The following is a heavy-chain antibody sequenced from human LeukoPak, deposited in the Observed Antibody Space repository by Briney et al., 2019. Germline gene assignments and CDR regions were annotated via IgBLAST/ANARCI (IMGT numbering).Heavy chain of an antibody. V-gene: IGHV4-34*01. J-gene: IGHJ6*02. CDR1: GGSFSGYY. CDR3: ARGSPGDYYYGMDV. CDR2: INHSGST. Sequence: RPSETLSLTCAVYGGSFSGYYWSWIRQPPGKGLEWIGEINHSGSTNYNPSLKSRVTISVDTSKNQFSLKLSSVTAADTAVYYCARGSPGDYYYGMDVWGQGTTVTVSS. D-gene: IGHD7-27*01.